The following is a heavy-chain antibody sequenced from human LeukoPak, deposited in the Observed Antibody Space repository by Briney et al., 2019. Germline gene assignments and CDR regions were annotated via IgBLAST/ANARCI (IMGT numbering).Heavy chain of an antibody. CDR1: GFTFSSYE. CDR3: ARDGATFSGYDWYYYMDV. CDR2: IKQDGSEI. J-gene: IGHJ6*03. D-gene: IGHD5-12*01. Sequence: GGSLRLSCAASGFTFSSYEMNWVRQAPGKGLEWVANIKQDGSEIYYVDSVKGRFTISRDNAKNSLYLQMNSLRAEDTAVYYCARDGATFSGYDWYYYMDVWGKGTTVTVSS. V-gene: IGHV3-7*01.